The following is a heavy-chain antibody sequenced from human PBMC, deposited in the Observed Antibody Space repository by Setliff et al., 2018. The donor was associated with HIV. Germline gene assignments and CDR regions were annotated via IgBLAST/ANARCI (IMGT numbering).Heavy chain of an antibody. D-gene: IGHD1-1*01. CDR3: ARGGDGYNPGGGTFDH. CDR1: GVSINSGNYY. Sequence: SETLSLTCTVSGVSINSGNYYWGWIRQPAGKRLEWIGRIYSSGNTNYNPSLKSRVTISADTSKNQFPLRLKSVTAAETAVYYCARGGDGYNPGGGTFDHWGQGTLVTVSS. J-gene: IGHJ4*02. CDR2: IYSSGNT. V-gene: IGHV4-61*02.